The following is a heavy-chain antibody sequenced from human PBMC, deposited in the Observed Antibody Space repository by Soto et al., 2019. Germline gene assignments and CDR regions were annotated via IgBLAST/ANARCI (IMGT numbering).Heavy chain of an antibody. CDR2: IWYDGSNK. Sequence: GGSLRLSCAASGFTFSSYGMHWVRQAPGKGLEWVAVIWYDGSNKYYADSVKGRFTISRDNSKNTLYLQMNSLRAEDTAVYYCARDLSRITMIVVVITTVIYFDYWGQGTLVTVSS. J-gene: IGHJ4*02. D-gene: IGHD3-22*01. V-gene: IGHV3-33*01. CDR3: ARDLSRITMIVVVITTVIYFDY. CDR1: GFTFSSYG.